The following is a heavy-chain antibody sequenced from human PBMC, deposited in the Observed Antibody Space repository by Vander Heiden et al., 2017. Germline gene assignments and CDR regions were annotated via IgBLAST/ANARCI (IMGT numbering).Heavy chain of an antibody. V-gene: IGHV3-20*04. D-gene: IGHD5-12*01. J-gene: IGHJ2*01. CDR1: GFTFDDYG. Sequence: EVQRGEAGGGVVRPGDALRLSCAASGFTFDDYGMSWVRQAPGKGLEWVSGIDWTGRNAISGDSLKGRITISRDNAENSLYLQINSLRGDDTAFYFCVRDRIVTTTDWYPDLWGRGTLVTVSS. CDR3: VRDRIVTTTDWYPDL. CDR2: IDWTGRNA.